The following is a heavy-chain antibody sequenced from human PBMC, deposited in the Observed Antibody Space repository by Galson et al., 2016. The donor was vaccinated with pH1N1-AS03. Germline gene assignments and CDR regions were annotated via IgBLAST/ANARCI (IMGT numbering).Heavy chain of an antibody. D-gene: IGHD3-16*01. CDR1: GFTFTDFA. J-gene: IGHJ5*02. Sequence: SLRLSCATSGFTFTDFAVSWVRQAPGRGLEWVSATSSSGGSTYYAESVKGRFTISRHISTNTVNLQMNNLRVEDMATYYCATDRFGEPTTWGQGTLIIVS. V-gene: IGHV3-23*01. CDR3: ATDRFGEPTT. CDR2: TSSSGGST.